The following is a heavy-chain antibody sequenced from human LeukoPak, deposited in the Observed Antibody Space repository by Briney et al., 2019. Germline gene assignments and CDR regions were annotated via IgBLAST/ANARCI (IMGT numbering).Heavy chain of an antibody. Sequence: GGSLRLSCAASGFSFSSYWMSWVRQAPGKGLEWVANIKQDGSEKYYVGSVKGRFTISRDNAKNSLFLQMDSLRVDDTAVYCCARDERHGYRFNGLDVWGQGTTVTVSS. V-gene: IGHV3-7*03. CDR3: ARDERHGYRFNGLDV. CDR1: GFSFSSYW. J-gene: IGHJ6*02. D-gene: IGHD6-13*01. CDR2: IKQDGSEK.